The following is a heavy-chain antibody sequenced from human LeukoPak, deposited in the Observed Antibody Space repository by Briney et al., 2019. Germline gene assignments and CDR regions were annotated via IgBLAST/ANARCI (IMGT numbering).Heavy chain of an antibody. CDR3: ARGILTGLDYFDP. Sequence: SETLSLTCTVSGGSISGSHYYWGWIRQSPGKGLECFGTVFHTGTAYYNPSFTSRVTISVDKSKNQFSLKLTSLTAADTAMYYCARGILTGLDYFDPWGQGTLVTVSS. CDR1: GGSISGSHYY. D-gene: IGHD3-9*01. CDR2: VFHTGTA. V-gene: IGHV4-39*07. J-gene: IGHJ5*02.